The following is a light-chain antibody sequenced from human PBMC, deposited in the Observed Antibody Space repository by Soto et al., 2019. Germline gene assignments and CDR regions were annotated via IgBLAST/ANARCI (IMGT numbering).Light chain of an antibody. V-gene: IGKV3-20*01. CDR3: QQYGSAPRLT. CDR1: QSVSSNY. CDR2: GAS. Sequence: EIVLTQSPGTLSLSPGERATLSCRASQSVSSNYLAWYQQKPGQAPRLLIYGASNRATGIPDRFSGSGSETSFTLTISRLEPEDFAVYYCQQYGSAPRLTFGGGTKVDIK. J-gene: IGKJ4*01.